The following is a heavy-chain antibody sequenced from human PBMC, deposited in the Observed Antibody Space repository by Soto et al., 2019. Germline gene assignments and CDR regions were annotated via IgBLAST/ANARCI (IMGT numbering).Heavy chain of an antibody. CDR3: ARVSSGWSLRALYYFDY. CDR1: GGSVISTSYY. V-gene: IGHV4-61*01. D-gene: IGHD6-19*01. Sequence: SETLSLTCIVSGGSVISTSYYWSWIRQPPGKGLEWIGYIYYSGSTNYNPSLKSRVTISVDTSKNQFSLKLSSVTAADTAVYYCARVSSGWSLRALYYFDYWGQGTLVTVSS. CDR2: IYYSGST. J-gene: IGHJ4*02.